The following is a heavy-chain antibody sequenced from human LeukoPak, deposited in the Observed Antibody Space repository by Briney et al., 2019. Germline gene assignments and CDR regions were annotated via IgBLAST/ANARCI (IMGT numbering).Heavy chain of an antibody. CDR2: IYTSGST. Sequence: SETLSLTCTVSGGSISSYYWSWIRQPAGKGLEWIGRIYTSGSTNYNPSLKSRVTMSVDTSKNQFSLKLSSVTAADTAVYYCARVVATPFDTRKTSFDSWGQGALVTVSS. V-gene: IGHV4-4*07. D-gene: IGHD3-9*01. CDR3: ARVVATPFDTRKTSFDS. CDR1: GGSISSYY. J-gene: IGHJ4*02.